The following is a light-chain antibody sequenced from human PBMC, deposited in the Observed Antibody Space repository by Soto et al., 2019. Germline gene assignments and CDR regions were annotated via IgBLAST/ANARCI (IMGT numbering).Light chain of an antibody. V-gene: IGKV3-11*01. Sequence: EIVLTQSPATLSLSPGERATLSCRAIQSFTSYLAWYQQKPGQAPRLLIYDASSRATGVPARFSGSGSGTDFTLTISSLEPEDFAVYYCQQRSNWPPSITFGQGTRLEIK. J-gene: IGKJ5*01. CDR3: QQRSNWPPSIT. CDR2: DAS. CDR1: QSFTSY.